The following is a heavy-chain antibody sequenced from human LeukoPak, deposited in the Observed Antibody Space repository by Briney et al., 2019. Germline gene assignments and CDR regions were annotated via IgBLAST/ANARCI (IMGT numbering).Heavy chain of an antibody. V-gene: IGHV3-30-3*01. CDR3: AGNLWFGELLWASPIDY. J-gene: IGHJ4*02. CDR2: ISYDGSNK. D-gene: IGHD3-10*01. CDR1: GFTFSSYA. Sequence: GGSLRLSCAASGFTFSSYAMHWVRQAPGKGLEWVAVISYDGSNKYYADSVKGRFTISRDNSKNTLYLQMNSLRAEDTAVYYCAGNLWFGELLWASPIDYWGQGTLVTVSS.